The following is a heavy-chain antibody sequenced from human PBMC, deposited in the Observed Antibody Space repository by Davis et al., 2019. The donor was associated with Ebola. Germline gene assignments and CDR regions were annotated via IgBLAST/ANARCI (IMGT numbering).Heavy chain of an antibody. CDR3: ARVGDFQGVY. Sequence: PSETLSLTCAVPASAFPRGCYLWACLRQPPGKGLEWVGYIYSSGDIHLSPSLRSRASIFRDTFKNHFSVALTSVTAADTAVYYCARVGDFQGVYWGQGILVSVSS. V-gene: IGHV4-61*03. CDR1: ASAFPRGCYL. CDR2: IYSSGDI. D-gene: IGHD2-8*01. J-gene: IGHJ4*02.